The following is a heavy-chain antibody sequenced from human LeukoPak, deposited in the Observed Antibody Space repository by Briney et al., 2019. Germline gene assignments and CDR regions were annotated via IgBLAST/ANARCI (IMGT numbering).Heavy chain of an antibody. CDR1: GFTFSSYA. Sequence: PGGSLRLSCAASGFTFSSYAMSWVRQAPGKGLEWVSAISGSGGSTYYADSVKGRFTISRDNSKNTLYLQMNSLRAEDTAVYYCAKDVCSSTICAAVEPPSEHDYGDYWDGGYFDYWGQGTLVTVSS. CDR2: ISGSGGST. D-gene: IGHD4-17*01. CDR3: AKDVCSSTICAAVEPPSEHDYGDYWDGGYFDY. J-gene: IGHJ4*02. V-gene: IGHV3-23*01.